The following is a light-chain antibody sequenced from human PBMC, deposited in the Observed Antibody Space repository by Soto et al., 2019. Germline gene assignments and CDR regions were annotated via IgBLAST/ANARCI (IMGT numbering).Light chain of an antibody. CDR1: QSVSSSY. CDR2: GAS. Sequence: EIVLTQSPGTLSLSPGERATLSCRASQSVSSSYLAWYQQNPGQAPRLLIYGASSRATGIPDRFSGSGSGTDFTLTISRLEPEDFAVYYCQQYGSSPGYTFGQGTMLEIK. J-gene: IGKJ2*01. V-gene: IGKV3-20*01. CDR3: QQYGSSPGYT.